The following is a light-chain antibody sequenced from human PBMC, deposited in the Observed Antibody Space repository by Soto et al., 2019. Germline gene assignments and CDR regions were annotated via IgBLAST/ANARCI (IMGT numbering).Light chain of an antibody. V-gene: IGLV2-14*01. J-gene: IGLJ3*02. CDR3: SAYTARRTLV. Sequence: QAALTQPASVSGSSGQSITIACSGTMRDVGAYHLVSWYPQHPGTAPKLIIYEVRNRPSGISSRFSGSRSGNTASLTISGIQSEDEGDYYCSAYTARRTLVFGGGTKVTVL. CDR2: EVR. CDR1: MRDVGAYHL.